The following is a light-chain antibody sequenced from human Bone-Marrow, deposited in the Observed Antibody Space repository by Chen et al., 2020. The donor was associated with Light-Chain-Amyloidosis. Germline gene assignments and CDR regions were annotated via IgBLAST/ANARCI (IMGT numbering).Light chain of an antibody. V-gene: IGLV6-57*01. J-gene: IGLJ3*02. CDR2: EDN. Sequence: NFMLTQPHSVSESPGKTVIISCTRSSSSIATNYVQWYQQRPGSCPTTVIYEDNQRPSGVPDRCSGSIDRSSNSASLTISGLKTEDEADYYCQSYQGSSQGVFGGGTKLTVL. CDR1: SSSIATNY. CDR3: QSYQGSSQGV.